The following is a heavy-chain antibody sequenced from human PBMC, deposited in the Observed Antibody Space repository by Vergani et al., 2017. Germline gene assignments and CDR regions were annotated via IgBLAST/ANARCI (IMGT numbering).Heavy chain of an antibody. Sequence: EVQLVQSGAEVKKPGESLKISCKGSGYSFTSYWIGWVRQMPGKGLEWMGIIYPGESDTRYSPSLQGQVTIPADKSISTAYLQWSSLKASDTAMYYCARQPISGSYSLWFDPWGQGTLVTVSS. CDR3: ARQPISGSYSLWFDP. CDR1: GYSFTSYW. D-gene: IGHD1-26*01. J-gene: IGHJ5*02. V-gene: IGHV5-51*01. CDR2: IYPGESDT.